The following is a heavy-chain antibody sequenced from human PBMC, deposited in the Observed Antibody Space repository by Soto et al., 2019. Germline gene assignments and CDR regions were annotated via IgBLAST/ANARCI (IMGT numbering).Heavy chain of an antibody. Sequence: SETLSLTCAVYGGSFSGYYWSWIRQPPGKGLEWIGEINHSGSTNYNPSLKSRVTISVDTSKNQFSLKLSSVTAADTAVYYCARGTSYGDLDYWGQGTLVTVSS. CDR1: GGSFSGYY. CDR3: ARGTSYGDLDY. V-gene: IGHV4-34*01. J-gene: IGHJ4*02. CDR2: INHSGST. D-gene: IGHD4-17*01.